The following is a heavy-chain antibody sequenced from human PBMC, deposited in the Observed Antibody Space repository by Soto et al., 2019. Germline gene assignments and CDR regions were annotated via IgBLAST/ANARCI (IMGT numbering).Heavy chain of an antibody. CDR2: IKQDGSEK. Sequence: EVQLVESGGGLVQPGGSLRLSCAASGFTFSSYWMSWVRQAPGKGLEWVANIKQDGSEKYYVDSVKGRFTISRDNAKNSLYLQMNSLRAEDTAVYYCARDRGYSYGPHRRALDYWGQGTLVTVSS. J-gene: IGHJ4*02. CDR3: ARDRGYSYGPHRRALDY. V-gene: IGHV3-7*01. D-gene: IGHD5-18*01. CDR1: GFTFSSYW.